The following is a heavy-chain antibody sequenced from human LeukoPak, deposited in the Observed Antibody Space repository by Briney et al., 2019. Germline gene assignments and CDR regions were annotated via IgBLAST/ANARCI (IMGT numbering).Heavy chain of an antibody. D-gene: IGHD6-19*01. CDR3: AKEDTAYSSGWFYFDS. V-gene: IGHV3-74*01. CDR2: INYDGSSI. J-gene: IGHJ4*02. CDR1: GFIFSTYW. Sequence: GGSLRLSCAASGFIFSTYWMHWVRQVPGKGLVWVSQINYDGSSIRYADSVRGRFTISRDNAKITVYLQMNSLRAEDTAVYYCAKEDTAYSSGWFYFDSWGQGTLVTVSS.